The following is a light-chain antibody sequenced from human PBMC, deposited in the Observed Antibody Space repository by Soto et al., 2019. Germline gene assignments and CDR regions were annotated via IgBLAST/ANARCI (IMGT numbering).Light chain of an antibody. Sequence: EIVMTQSPVTLSVSPGERVTLSCRASQSLATNLAWYQQKPCQTPRLVIYGISARASGIPARFSGSGFGTVFTLTIRCLQPEDSAVYYCQQYLDWPLTFGGGTKVEI. J-gene: IGKJ4*01. CDR3: QQYLDWPLT. CDR1: QSLATN. CDR2: GIS. V-gene: IGKV3-15*01.